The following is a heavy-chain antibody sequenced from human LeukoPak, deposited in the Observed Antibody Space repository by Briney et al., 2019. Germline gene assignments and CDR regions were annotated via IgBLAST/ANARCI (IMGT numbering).Heavy chain of an antibody. CDR2: ISHDETE. Sequence: GGSLRLSCVASGFTITGYAMYWVRQSPGKGLDFVASISHDETERYRESVKGRFTISRDTSKNTLYLQMSSLRVEDTAVYYCARKYASGTYPLDYWGQGILVTVSS. V-gene: IGHV3-30*03. D-gene: IGHD3-10*01. CDR1: GFTITGYA. J-gene: IGHJ4*02. CDR3: ARKYASGTYPLDY.